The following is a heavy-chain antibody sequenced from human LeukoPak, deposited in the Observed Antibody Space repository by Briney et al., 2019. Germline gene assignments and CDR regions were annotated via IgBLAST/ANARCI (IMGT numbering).Heavy chain of an antibody. J-gene: IGHJ3*02. CDR2: IRSYSSYI. D-gene: IGHD3-22*01. CDR1: GFTFDTYN. CDR3: ARVRTGTYDSSGYLVRRAFDI. V-gene: IGHV3-21*01. Sequence: GGSLRLSCATSGFTFDTYNLNWVRQAPRKGLEWVATIRSYSSYIHYADSVKGRFTISRDDAKKSVYLQMNSLRAEDTAVYYRARVRTGTYDSSGYLVRRAFDIWGQGTMVTVSS.